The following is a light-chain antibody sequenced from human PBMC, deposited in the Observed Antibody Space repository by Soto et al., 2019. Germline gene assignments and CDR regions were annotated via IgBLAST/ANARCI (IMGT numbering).Light chain of an antibody. CDR3: CSYAGSTGV. J-gene: IGLJ1*01. V-gene: IGLV2-23*01. Sequence: QSALTQPASVSGSPGQSITISCTGTSSDVGSYNLVSWYQQHPGKAPKLMIYEGSKRPSGVSNRFSGSKPGNTASLTISGLQAEDEADYYCCSYAGSTGVFGTGTKVTVL. CDR1: SSDVGSYNL. CDR2: EGS.